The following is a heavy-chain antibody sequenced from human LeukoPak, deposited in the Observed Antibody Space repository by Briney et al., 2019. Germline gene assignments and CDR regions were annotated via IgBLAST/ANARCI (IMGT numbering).Heavy chain of an antibody. Sequence: SETLSLTCTVSGYSISSGYYWGWIRQPPGKGLEWIGSIYHSGSTYYNPSLKSRVTISVDTSKNQFSLKLSSVTAADTAVYYCARAYSSSLLSAFDIWGQGTMVTVSS. CDR2: IYHSGST. J-gene: IGHJ3*02. D-gene: IGHD6-13*01. CDR1: GYSISSGYY. CDR3: ARAYSSSLLSAFDI. V-gene: IGHV4-38-2*02.